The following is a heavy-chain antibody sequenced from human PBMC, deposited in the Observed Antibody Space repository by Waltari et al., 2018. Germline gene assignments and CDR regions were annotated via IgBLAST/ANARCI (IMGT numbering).Heavy chain of an antibody. CDR1: GGSFSGYY. J-gene: IGHJ6*02. D-gene: IGHD2-2*01. CDR3: ARSTLRYCSSTSCYFYYYYYGMDV. Sequence: QVQLQQWGAGLLKPSETLSLTCAVYGGSFSGYYWSWIRQPPGKGLEWIGEINHSGSTNYNPSLKSRVTISVDTSKNQFSLKLSSVTAADTAVYYCARSTLRYCSSTSCYFYYYYYGMDVWGQGTTVTVSS. CDR2: INHSGST. V-gene: IGHV4-34*01.